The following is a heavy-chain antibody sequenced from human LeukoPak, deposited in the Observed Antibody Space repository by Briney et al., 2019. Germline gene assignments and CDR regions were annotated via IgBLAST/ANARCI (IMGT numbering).Heavy chain of an antibody. J-gene: IGHJ6*04. V-gene: IGHV1-69*06. CDR3: ARNAVPDRPFSGMDV. CDR2: INPIIGTA. Sequence: SVKVSCKASGDTFSSYAISWVRQAPGQGLEWMGGINPIIGTANYAQKFQGRVTITADKSTSTAYMELSSLRSEDTAVYYCARNAVPDRPFSGMDVWGKGTTVTVSS. CDR1: GDTFSSYA. D-gene: IGHD2-2*01.